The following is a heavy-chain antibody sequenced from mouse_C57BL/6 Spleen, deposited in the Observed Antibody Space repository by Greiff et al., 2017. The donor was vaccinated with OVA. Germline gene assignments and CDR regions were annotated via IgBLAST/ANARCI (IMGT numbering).Heavy chain of an antibody. Sequence: VQLQQPGAELVRPGSSVKLSCKASGYTFTSYWMHWVKQRPIQGLEWIGNIDPSDSETHYNQKFKDKATLTVDKSSSTAYMQLSSLTSEDSAVYYCASQGGMGYYFDYWGQGTTLTVSS. CDR2: IDPSDSET. V-gene: IGHV1-52*01. J-gene: IGHJ2*01. CDR3: ASQGGMGYYFDY. CDR1: GYTFTSYW.